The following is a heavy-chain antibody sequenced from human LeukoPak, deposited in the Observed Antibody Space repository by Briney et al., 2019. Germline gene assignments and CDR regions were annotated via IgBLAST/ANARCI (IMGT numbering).Heavy chain of an antibody. Sequence: SETLSLTCTVSGGSISSSSYYWGWIRQPPGKGLEWIGSIYYSGNTYYNPSLKSRVTISVDTSKNQFSLNLTSVTAADTAVYYCARRSSWYVDSWGQGTPVTVSS. CDR1: GGSISSSSYY. CDR3: ARRSSWYVDS. CDR2: IYYSGNT. V-gene: IGHV4-39*01. J-gene: IGHJ4*02. D-gene: IGHD6-13*01.